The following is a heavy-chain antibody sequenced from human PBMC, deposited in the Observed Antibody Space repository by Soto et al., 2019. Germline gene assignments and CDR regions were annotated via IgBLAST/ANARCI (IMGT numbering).Heavy chain of an antibody. V-gene: IGHV4-4*02. J-gene: IGHJ5*02. CDR1: GGSISSSNW. D-gene: IGHD6-13*01. CDR3: ARADNGVAAAEDCFDP. CDR2: IYHSGST. Sequence: KPSETLSLTCAVSGGSISSSNWWSWVRQPPGKGLEWIGEIYHSGSTNYNPSLKSRVTVSVDKSKNQFSLKLSSVTAADTAVYYCARADNGVAAAEDCFDPWGQGTLVTVSS.